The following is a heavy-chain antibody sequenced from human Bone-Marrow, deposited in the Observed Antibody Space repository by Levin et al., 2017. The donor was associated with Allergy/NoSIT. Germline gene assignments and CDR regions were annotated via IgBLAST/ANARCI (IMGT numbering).Heavy chain of an antibody. J-gene: IGHJ2*01. V-gene: IGHV1-2*02. D-gene: IGHD1-26*01. CDR2: INPNSGGT. Sequence: ASVKVSCKASGYTFTGYYMHWVRQAPGQGLEWMGWINPNSGGTNYAQKFQGRVTMTRDTSISTAYMELSRLRSDDTAVYYCARDTDKCGSCWYFDLWGRGTLVTVSS. CDR3: ARDTDKCGSCWYFDL. CDR1: GYTFTGYY.